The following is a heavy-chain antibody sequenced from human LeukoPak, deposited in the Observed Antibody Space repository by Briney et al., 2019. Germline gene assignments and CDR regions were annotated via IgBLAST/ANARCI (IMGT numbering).Heavy chain of an antibody. Sequence: PGGSLRLSCAASGFTFDDYGMSWVRQAPGKGLEWVSGINWNGGSTGYADSVKGRFTISRDNAKNALYLQRNSLRAEDTALYYCARAAYYDFYMDVWGKGTTVTVSS. CDR3: ARAAYYDFYMDV. V-gene: IGHV3-20*04. CDR1: GFTFDDYG. D-gene: IGHD3-3*01. CDR2: INWNGGST. J-gene: IGHJ6*03.